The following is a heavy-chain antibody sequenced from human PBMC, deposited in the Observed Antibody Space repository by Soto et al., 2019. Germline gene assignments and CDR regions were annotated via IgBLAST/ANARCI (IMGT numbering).Heavy chain of an antibody. CDR1: GFSLTTIGGV. J-gene: IGHJ4*02. V-gene: IGHV2-5*02. CDR3: AHRVLRTVFGLVTTTAIYFDF. Sequence: QITLNESGPTVVRPTETLTLTCRFSGFSLTTIGGVVGWIRQSPGKAPEWLALIYWDDDKRYSASLKSRLTITKDTSKNQVVLTVSDLDPTDTATYYCAHRVLRTVFGLVTTTAIYFDFWGQGTPVAVSS. CDR2: IYWDDDK. D-gene: IGHD3-3*01.